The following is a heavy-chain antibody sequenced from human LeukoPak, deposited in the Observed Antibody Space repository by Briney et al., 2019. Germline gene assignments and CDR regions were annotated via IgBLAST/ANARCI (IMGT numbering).Heavy chain of an antibody. Sequence: SVKVSCKASGATFSSYAISWVRQAPGQGLEWMGGIIPIFGTATSAHTFQGRVTITADESTSTAYMELSCLISEGTAVYYCARSFVVVPAASAGYSYGYEDYWGQGTLVTVSS. CDR1: GATFSSYA. J-gene: IGHJ4*02. CDR2: IIPIFGTA. D-gene: IGHD2-2*01. V-gene: IGHV1-69*13. CDR3: ARSFVVVPAASAGYSYGYEDY.